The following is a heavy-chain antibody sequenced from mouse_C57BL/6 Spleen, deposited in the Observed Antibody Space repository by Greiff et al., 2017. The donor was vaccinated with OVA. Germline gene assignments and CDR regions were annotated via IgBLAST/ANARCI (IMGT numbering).Heavy chain of an antibody. CDR3: ARWTAQAKFCMDY. CDR1: GYTFPSYW. V-gene: IGHV1-69*01. CDR2: IDPSDSYT. D-gene: IGHD3-2*02. Sequence: QVQLQQPGAELVMPGASVKLSCKASGYTFPSYWMHWVKQRPGQGLEWIGEIDPSDSYTNYTPKFTGKSTLTVDKSSSTADKQRSRRTSEDAAVKYCARWTAQAKFCMDYGGQGTTLTVSS. J-gene: IGHJ2*01.